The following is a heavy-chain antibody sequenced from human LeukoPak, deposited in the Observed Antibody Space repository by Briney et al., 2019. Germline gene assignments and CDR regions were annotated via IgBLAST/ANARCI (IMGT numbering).Heavy chain of an antibody. V-gene: IGHV1-18*01. CDR1: GYTFTSYG. Sequence: GASVKVSCKASGYTFTSYGISWVRQAPGQGLEWIGWISAYNGNTNYAQKLQGRGTMTTDTSTSTAYMELRSLRSDDTAVYYCARDRVVVPAAELGAGLVYFDYWGQGTLVTVSS. D-gene: IGHD2-2*01. CDR2: ISAYNGNT. J-gene: IGHJ4*02. CDR3: ARDRVVVPAAELGAGLVYFDY.